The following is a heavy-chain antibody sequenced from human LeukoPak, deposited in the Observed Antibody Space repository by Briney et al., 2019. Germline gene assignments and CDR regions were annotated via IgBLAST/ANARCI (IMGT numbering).Heavy chain of an antibody. Sequence: PSETLSLTCTVSGGSISGYYWSWIRQPPGKGLEWIGYIYTSRSTNYNPSLKSRVTISVDTSKNQFSLKLSSVTAADTAVYYCARRNTPGGYSYGTVWWFDPWGQGTLVTVSS. V-gene: IGHV4-4*09. D-gene: IGHD5-18*01. CDR2: IYTSRST. CDR3: ARRNTPGGYSYGTVWWFDP. CDR1: GGSISGYY. J-gene: IGHJ5*02.